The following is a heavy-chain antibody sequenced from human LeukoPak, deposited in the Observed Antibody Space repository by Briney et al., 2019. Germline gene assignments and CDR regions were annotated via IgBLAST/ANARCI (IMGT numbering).Heavy chain of an antibody. CDR1: GFTVSSNY. D-gene: IGHD1-26*01. CDR3: AKGVGATKGGAFDI. CDR2: ISWNSGSI. Sequence: GGSLRLSCAASGFTVSSNYMSWVRQAPGKGLEWVSGISWNSGSIGYADSVKGRFTISRDNAKNSLYLQMNSLRAEDTALYYCAKGVGATKGGAFDIWGQGTMVTVSS. V-gene: IGHV3-9*01. J-gene: IGHJ3*02.